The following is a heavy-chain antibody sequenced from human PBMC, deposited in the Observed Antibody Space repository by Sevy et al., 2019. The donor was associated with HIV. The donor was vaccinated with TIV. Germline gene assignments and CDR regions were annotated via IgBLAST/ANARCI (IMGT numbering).Heavy chain of an antibody. D-gene: IGHD6-19*01. CDR3: AKGSHNTGWFPDY. J-gene: IGHJ4*02. V-gene: IGHV3-23*01. Sequence: GGSLRLSCAASGFTFSSYAMSWVRQAPGKGLEWVSPISGTGSITYYADSVRGRFTISRDKSNNILYLQMNSLRAEDTAVYFCAKGSHNTGWFPDYWCQGTLVTVSS. CDR2: ISGTGSIT. CDR1: GFTFSSYA.